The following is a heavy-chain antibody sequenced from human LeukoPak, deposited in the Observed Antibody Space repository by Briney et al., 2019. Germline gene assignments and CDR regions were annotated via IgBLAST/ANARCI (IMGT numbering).Heavy chain of an antibody. D-gene: IGHD3-10*01. CDR3: ARDGGPKYYYGSGSSNWFDP. CDR1: GGSISSSSYY. J-gene: IGHJ5*02. CDR2: IYYSGST. Sequence: PSETLSLTCTVSGGSISSSSYYWGWIRQPPGKGLEWIGSIYYSGSTYYNPSLKSRVTISVDTSKNQFSLKLSSVTAADTAVYYCARDGGPKYYYGSGSSNWFDPWGQGTLVTVSS. V-gene: IGHV4-39*07.